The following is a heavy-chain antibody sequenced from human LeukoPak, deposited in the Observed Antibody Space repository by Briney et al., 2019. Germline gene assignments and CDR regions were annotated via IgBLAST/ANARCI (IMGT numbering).Heavy chain of an antibody. V-gene: IGHV3-48*03. D-gene: IGHD3-22*01. J-gene: IGHJ4*02. CDR2: ISSSGSTI. Sequence: GGSLRLSCAASGFTFSSYEMNWVRQAPGKWLEWVSYISSSGSTIYYADSLKGRFTISRDNAKNSLYLQMNSLRAEDTAVYYCARAHYYDSSGLDFWGQGTLATVSS. CDR3: ARAHYYDSSGLDF. CDR1: GFTFSSYE.